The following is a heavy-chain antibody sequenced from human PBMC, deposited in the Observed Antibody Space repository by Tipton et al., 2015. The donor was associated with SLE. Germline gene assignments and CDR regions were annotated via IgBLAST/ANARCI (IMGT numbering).Heavy chain of an antibody. CDR3: ARDIVVVVAAPLGTDRIGAFDI. J-gene: IGHJ3*02. D-gene: IGHD2-15*01. V-gene: IGHV4-39*07. CDR2: IYYSGRT. Sequence: TLSLTCTVSGGSISSSSYYWGWIRQPPGKGLEGIGSIYYSGRTYYNPSFKSRVTISVDTSKNKFSLKLSSVTAAATAVYYCARDIVVVVAAPLGTDRIGAFDIWGQGTMITVSS. CDR1: GGSISSSSYY.